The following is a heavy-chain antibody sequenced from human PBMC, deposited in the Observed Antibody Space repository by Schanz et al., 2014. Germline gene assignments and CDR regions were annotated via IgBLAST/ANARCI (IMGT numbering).Heavy chain of an antibody. J-gene: IGHJ3*02. D-gene: IGHD1-26*01. V-gene: IGHV3-23*04. CDR1: GFTFTNYA. Sequence: EVQLVESGGGLAQPGGSLRLSCAASGFTFTNYAMTWVRQAPGKGLEWVSGIGGSGDSTHYADSVKGRFTISRDNAKNSLYLQMNSLRAEDSAVYYCAKVGPYSGSLGAIDIWGQGTMVTVSS. CDR2: IGGSGDST. CDR3: AKVGPYSGSLGAIDI.